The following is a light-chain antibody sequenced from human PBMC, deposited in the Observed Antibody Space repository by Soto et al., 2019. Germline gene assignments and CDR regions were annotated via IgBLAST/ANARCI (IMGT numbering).Light chain of an antibody. CDR1: QSVSSN. Sequence: ETVMTQSPATLSVSPGERATLSCRASQSVSSNLAWYQQKPGQAPRLLIYGASTGATGFPARFSGSGSGTEFTLTISSLQSEDFAVYYCQQYNNWPRTFGQGTKVEIK. CDR2: GAS. J-gene: IGKJ1*01. V-gene: IGKV3-15*01. CDR3: QQYNNWPRT.